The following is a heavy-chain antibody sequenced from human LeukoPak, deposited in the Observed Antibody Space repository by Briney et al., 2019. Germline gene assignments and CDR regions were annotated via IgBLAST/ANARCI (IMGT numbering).Heavy chain of an antibody. CDR1: GYTFTDYY. Sequence: ASVKVSCKASGYTFTDYYMHWVRQAPGPGLEWMGWINPNSGGTDYAQKFQGRVTLIRDTSISTAYMELSRLTPDDTAVYYCARGRYCGETTCSDFDSWGQGTWSPSPQ. D-gene: IGHD2-21*01. J-gene: IGHJ4*02. CDR3: ARGRYCGETTCSDFDS. V-gene: IGHV1-2*02. CDR2: INPNSGGT.